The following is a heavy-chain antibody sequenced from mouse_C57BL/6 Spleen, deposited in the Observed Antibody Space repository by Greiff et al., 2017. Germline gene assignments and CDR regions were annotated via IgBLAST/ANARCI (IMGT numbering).Heavy chain of an antibody. CDR3: VIQRTLHYYAMDY. D-gene: IGHD2-1*01. V-gene: IGHV10-1*01. CDR2: IRSKSNNYAT. CDR1: GFSFNTYA. J-gene: IGHJ4*01. Sequence: EVQRVESGGGLVQPKGSLKLSCAASGFSFNTYAMNWVRQAPGKGLEWVARIRSKSNNYATYYADSVKDRFTISRDDSESMLYLQMNNLKTEDTAMYYCVIQRTLHYYAMDYWGQGTSVTVSS.